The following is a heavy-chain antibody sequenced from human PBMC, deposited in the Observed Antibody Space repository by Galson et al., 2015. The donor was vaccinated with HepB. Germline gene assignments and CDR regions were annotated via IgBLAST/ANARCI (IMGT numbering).Heavy chain of an antibody. CDR2: IYYSGST. V-gene: IGHV4-39*01. D-gene: IGHD6-13*01. CDR3: ARTDLIGYSSSWYLIDY. J-gene: IGHJ4*02. CDR1: GGSISSSSYY. Sequence: ETLSLTCTVSGGSISSSSYYWGWIRQPPGKGLEWIGSIYYSGSTYYNPSLKSRVTISVDTSKNQFSLKLSSVTAADTAVYYCARTDLIGYSSSWYLIDYWGQGTLVTVSS.